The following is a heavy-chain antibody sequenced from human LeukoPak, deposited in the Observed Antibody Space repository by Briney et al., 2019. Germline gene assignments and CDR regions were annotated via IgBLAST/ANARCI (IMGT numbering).Heavy chain of an antibody. CDR2: IIPIFGTA. D-gene: IGHD3-3*01. CDR1: GGTFSSYA. Sequence: EASVKVSCKASGGTFSSYAISWVRQAPGQGLEWMGGIIPIFGTANYAQKFQGRVTITADESTSTAYMELSSLRSEDTAVYYCAIFGAAPADFDYWGQGTLVTVSS. V-gene: IGHV1-69*01. CDR3: AIFGAAPADFDY. J-gene: IGHJ4*02.